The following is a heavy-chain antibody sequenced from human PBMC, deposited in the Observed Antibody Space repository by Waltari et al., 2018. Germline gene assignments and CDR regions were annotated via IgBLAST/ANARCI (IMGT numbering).Heavy chain of an antibody. J-gene: IGHJ1*01. CDR1: GYTFTGYY. Sequence: QVQLVQSGAEVKKPGASVKVSCKASGYTFTGYYMHWVRQAPGQGLEWMGWINPKSGGTNYAQKFQGRVTMTRDTSTSAAYMELSRLRSDDTAVYYGAILKAERTGYFQHWGQGTLVTVSS. D-gene: IGHD6-25*01. V-gene: IGHV1-2*02. CDR3: AILKAERTGYFQH. CDR2: INPKSGGT.